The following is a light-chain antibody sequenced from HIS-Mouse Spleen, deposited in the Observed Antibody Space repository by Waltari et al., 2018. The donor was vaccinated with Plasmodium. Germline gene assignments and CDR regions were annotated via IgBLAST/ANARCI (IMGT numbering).Light chain of an antibody. J-gene: IGLJ3*02. Sequence: QPALPQPASVSGSPGQSIPISSPETRSDVGCYHLVPCYQQHPGKAPKLMIYEGSKRPSGVSNRFSGSKSGNTASLTISGLQAEDEADYYCCSYAGSSTWVFGGGTKLTVL. V-gene: IGLV2-23*01. CDR3: CSYAGSSTWV. CDR1: RSDVGCYHL. CDR2: EGS.